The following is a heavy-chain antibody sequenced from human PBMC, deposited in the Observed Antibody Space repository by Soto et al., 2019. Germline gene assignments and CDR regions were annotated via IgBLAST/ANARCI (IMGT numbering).Heavy chain of an antibody. CDR2: IYYSGST. CDR3: ARQYCSGGSCYPGWFDP. Sequence: QLQLQESGPGLVKPSETLSLTCTVSGGSISSSSYYWGWIRQPPGKGLEWIGSIYYSGSTYYNPSLKSRVTISVDTSKNQFSLKLSSVTAADTAVYYCARQYCSGGSCYPGWFDPWGQGTLVTVSS. V-gene: IGHV4-39*01. D-gene: IGHD2-15*01. J-gene: IGHJ5*02. CDR1: GGSISSSSYY.